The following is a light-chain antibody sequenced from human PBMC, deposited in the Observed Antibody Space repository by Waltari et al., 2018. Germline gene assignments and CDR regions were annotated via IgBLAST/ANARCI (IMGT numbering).Light chain of an antibody. CDR3: AAWDDSLSGPGV. V-gene: IGLV1-47*01. CDR1: SPNIGSNY. Sequence: QSVLTQPPSASGTPGQRVTISCSGSSPNIGSNYVYWYQQLPGTAPKLLIYRNNQRPSGVPGRXSGSKYGTSASLAISGLRSEDEADYYCAAWDDSLSGPGVFGGGTKLTVL. CDR2: RNN. J-gene: IGLJ2*01.